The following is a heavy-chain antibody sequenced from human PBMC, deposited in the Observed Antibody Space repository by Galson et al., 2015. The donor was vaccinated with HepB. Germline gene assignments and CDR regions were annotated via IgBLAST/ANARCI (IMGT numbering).Heavy chain of an antibody. CDR2: IRSKGNSNAT. CDR1: GFTFSDFA. D-gene: IGHD3-10*01. V-gene: IGHV3-73*01. CDR3: STNYYGSGSRTLYYFDY. Sequence: SLRLSCAASGFTFSDFAMHWVRQASGKGLEWVGRIRSKGNSNATAYAASVKGRFTISRDDSKNTAYLQMNNLKTEDTAVYYCSTNYYGSGSRTLYYFDYWGQGTLVTVSS. J-gene: IGHJ4*02.